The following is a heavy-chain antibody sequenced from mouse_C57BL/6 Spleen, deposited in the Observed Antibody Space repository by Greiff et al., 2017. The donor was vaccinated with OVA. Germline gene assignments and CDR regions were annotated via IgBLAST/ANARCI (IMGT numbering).Heavy chain of an antibody. CDR2: IDPSDSET. D-gene: IGHD1-1*01. J-gene: IGHJ1*03. V-gene: IGHV1-52*01. Sequence: QVQLKQPGAELVRPGSSVKLSCKASGYTFTSYWMHWVKQRPIQGLEWIGNIDPSDSETHYNQKFKDKAALTVDKSSSTAYMQLSSLTSEDSAVYYCARRRYYGSSYDDVWGTGTTVTVSS. CDR3: ARRRYYGSSYDDV. CDR1: GYTFTSYW.